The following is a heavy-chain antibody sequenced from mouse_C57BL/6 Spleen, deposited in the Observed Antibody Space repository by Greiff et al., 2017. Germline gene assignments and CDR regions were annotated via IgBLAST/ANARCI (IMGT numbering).Heavy chain of an antibody. V-gene: IGHV2-6-1*01. CDR3: ARQGVYYGNLYYAMDY. Sequence: VMLVESGPGLVAPSQSLSITCTVSGFSLTSYGVHWVRQPPGKGLEWLVVIWSDGSTTYNSALKSRLSISKDNSKSPVFLKMNSLQTDDTAMYYCARQGVYYGNLYYAMDYWGQGTSVTVSS. J-gene: IGHJ4*01. CDR2: IWSDGST. D-gene: IGHD2-1*01. CDR1: GFSLTSYG.